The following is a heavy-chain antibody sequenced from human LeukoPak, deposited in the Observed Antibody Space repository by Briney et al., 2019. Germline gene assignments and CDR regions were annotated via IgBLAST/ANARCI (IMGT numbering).Heavy chain of an antibody. J-gene: IGHJ3*02. CDR3: ARLGGYYDSSGWVHDAFDI. Sequence: SETLSLTCTVSGGSISSYYWSWIRQPPGKGLEWIGYIYYSGSTNYNPSLNSLITISVDTSKNQFSLKLSSVTAANTAVYYCARLGGYYDSSGWVHDAFDIWGQGTMVTVSS. D-gene: IGHD3-22*01. V-gene: IGHV4-59*08. CDR1: GGSISSYY. CDR2: IYYSGST.